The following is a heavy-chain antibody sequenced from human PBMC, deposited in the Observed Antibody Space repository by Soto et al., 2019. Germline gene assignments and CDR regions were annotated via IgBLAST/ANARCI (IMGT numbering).Heavy chain of an antibody. CDR1: GFSVSTSGMG. J-gene: IGHJ4*02. CDR3: APKKWTGKTRSFDY. D-gene: IGHD1-1*01. V-gene: IGHV2-5*02. Sequence: QITLKESGPTLVKPTQTLTLTCTFSGFSVSTSGMGVGWIRQPPGKALEWLALIYWDDDKRYSPSLKSRLTNTQEPSKNQVVLNKTNIDPVDTATYYCAPKKWTGKTRSFDYWGQGTLVTVSS. CDR2: IYWDDDK.